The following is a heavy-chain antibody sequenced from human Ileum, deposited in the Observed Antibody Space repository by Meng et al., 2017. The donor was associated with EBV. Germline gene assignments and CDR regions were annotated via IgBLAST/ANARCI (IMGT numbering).Heavy chain of an antibody. J-gene: IGHJ5*02. V-gene: IGHV4-39*01. Sequence: QLHLQESDPGLVKPSETLSLTCSVSGGSITSYSYYWGWFRQPPGKGLEWIATIYHTGSTYYNPSLKSRVTISVDTSKNEFSLKVTSVTAADTALYYCARRDTAWFDPWGRGTLVTVSS. CDR2: IYHTGST. CDR3: ARRDTAWFDP. CDR1: GGSITSYSYY. D-gene: IGHD2-21*02.